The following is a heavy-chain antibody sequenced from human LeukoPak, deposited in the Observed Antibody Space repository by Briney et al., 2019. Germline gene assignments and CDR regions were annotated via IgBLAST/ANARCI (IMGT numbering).Heavy chain of an antibody. CDR3: ARGESSTKFGY. CDR1: GYTFTSFF. V-gene: IGHV1-46*01. J-gene: IGHJ4*02. Sequence: ASVKVSCKASGYTFTSFFIHWVRQAPGQGLEWMGIINPSGRTTSYAQKFQGRVTMTRDTSTSTVYMELSSLRSEDTAVYYCARGESSTKFGYWGQGTLVTVSS. CDR2: INPSGRTT. D-gene: IGHD6-13*01.